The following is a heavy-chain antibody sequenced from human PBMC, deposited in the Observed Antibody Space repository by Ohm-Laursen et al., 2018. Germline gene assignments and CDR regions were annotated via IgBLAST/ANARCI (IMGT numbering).Heavy chain of an antibody. D-gene: IGHD3-9*01. CDR3: ARDNYDILTENWFDP. CDR2: IYTSGTT. J-gene: IGHJ5*02. CDR1: GGSISAYY. V-gene: IGHV4-4*07. Sequence: GTLSLTCTVSGGSISAYYWSWIRQPAGKGLEWIGRIYTSGTTNYNPSLKSRVTMSLDTSKNQFSLKLSSVTAADTAVYYCARDNYDILTENWFDPWGRGTLVTVSS.